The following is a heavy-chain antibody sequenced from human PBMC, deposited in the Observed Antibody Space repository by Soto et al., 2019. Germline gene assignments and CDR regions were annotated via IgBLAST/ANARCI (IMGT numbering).Heavy chain of an antibody. V-gene: IGHV4-28*03. Sequence: SETMSLTCTASGVSVSRRNWGAWIRQPPGKGLEWIGYIYYSGSTYYNPSLKSRITMSVDTSKNQFFLKLSSVTAVDTAVYYCARDNGYSYGYTLDHWGQGTLVTVSS. CDR2: IYYSGST. CDR1: GVSVSRRNW. CDR3: ARDNGYSYGYTLDH. J-gene: IGHJ4*02. D-gene: IGHD5-18*01.